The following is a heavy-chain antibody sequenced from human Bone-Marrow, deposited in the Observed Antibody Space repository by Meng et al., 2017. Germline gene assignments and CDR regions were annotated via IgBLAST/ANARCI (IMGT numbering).Heavy chain of an antibody. Sequence: QLQRVGSGVGVVQPGRSLIFSVAAAGFTFSSYGMHWVRQAPGKGLEWVAVIWYDGSNKYYADSVKGRFTISRDNSKNTLYLQMNSLRAEDTAVYYCARDDWGPIGYWGQGTLVTVSS. D-gene: IGHD7-27*01. V-gene: IGHV3-33*01. CDR2: IWYDGSNK. CDR3: ARDDWGPIGY. J-gene: IGHJ4*02. CDR1: GFTFSSYG.